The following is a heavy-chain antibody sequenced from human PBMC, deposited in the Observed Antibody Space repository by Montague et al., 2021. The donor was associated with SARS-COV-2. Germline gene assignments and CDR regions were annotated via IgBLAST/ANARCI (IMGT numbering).Heavy chain of an antibody. CDR2: VDYSGNT. Sequence: SETLSLTCTVTGGPISGSSDYWGWIRQSPGKGLEWIASVDYSGNTYYSPSLKSRLTISVDTSKNQFSLKLNSVTAADTDLYYCARREYSYGWGDWGQGTLVTVSS. CDR3: ARREYSYGWGD. CDR1: GGPISGSSDY. J-gene: IGHJ4*02. V-gene: IGHV4-39*01. D-gene: IGHD5-18*01.